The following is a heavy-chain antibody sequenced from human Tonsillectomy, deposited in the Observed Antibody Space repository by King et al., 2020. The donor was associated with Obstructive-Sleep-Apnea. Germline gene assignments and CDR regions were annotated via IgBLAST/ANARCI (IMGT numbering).Heavy chain of an antibody. D-gene: IGHD1-26*01. CDR2: TRNKANTYDN. V-gene: IGHV3-72*01. J-gene: IGHJ4*02. Sequence: VQLVESGGGLVQPGGSLRLSCAVSGFIFSYHYMDWVRQAPGKGLEWVGRTRNKANTYDNHYAASVKGRFTLSRDDSKNSQYLQMSSLKTEDTAVYFCVRGESGSSSLVDYWGQGTLVTVSS. CDR3: VRGESGSSSLVDY. CDR1: GFIFSYHY.